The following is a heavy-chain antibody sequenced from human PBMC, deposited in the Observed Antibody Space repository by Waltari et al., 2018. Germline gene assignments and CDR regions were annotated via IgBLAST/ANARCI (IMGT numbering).Heavy chain of an antibody. CDR1: GYTFTGYY. CDR3: AADEWDGVYSGSSRDYYYYGMDV. V-gene: IGHV1-2*06. J-gene: IGHJ6*02. Sequence: QVQLVQSGAEVKKPGASVKVSCKASGYTFTGYYMHWVRQAPGQGLEWMGRINPNSGGTNYAQKFQGRVTMTRDTSISTAYMELSRLRSDDTAVYYCAADEWDGVYSGSSRDYYYYGMDVWGQGTTVTVSS. D-gene: IGHD1-26*01. CDR2: INPNSGGT.